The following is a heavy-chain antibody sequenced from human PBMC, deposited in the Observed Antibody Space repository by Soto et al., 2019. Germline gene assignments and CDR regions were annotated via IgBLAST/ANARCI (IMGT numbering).Heavy chain of an antibody. J-gene: IGHJ4*02. Sequence: VGSLRLSCTASGFTFRTYAMTWFRQAPGKGLEWVSAISGSAGTFYATSAKGRFTISRDNSRSTVYLQMHSLRAEDSAIYYCAKEKDYDFNWGSDRFTSHYWGRGTLVTVSS. D-gene: IGHD3-16*02. CDR1: GFTFRTYA. CDR3: AKEKDYDFNWGSDRFTSHY. CDR2: ISGSAGT. V-gene: IGHV3-23*01.